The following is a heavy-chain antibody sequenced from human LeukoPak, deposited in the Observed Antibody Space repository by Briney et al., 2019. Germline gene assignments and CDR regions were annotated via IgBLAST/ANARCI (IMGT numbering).Heavy chain of an antibody. V-gene: IGHV4-39*07. J-gene: IGHJ3*02. CDR2: INQSGST. CDR1: GGSIRSSSYY. CDR3: ARPNAHLAFDI. Sequence: KTSETLSLTCSVSGGSIRSSSYYWGWIRQTPGKGLEWIGEINQSGSTNYNPSLRGRVTMSVDTPRNQFSLKLSSVTAADTAVYYCARPNAHLAFDIWGQGTILIVSS.